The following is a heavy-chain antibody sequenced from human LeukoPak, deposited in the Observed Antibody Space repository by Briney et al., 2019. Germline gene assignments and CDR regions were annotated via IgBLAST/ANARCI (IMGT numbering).Heavy chain of an antibody. Sequence: PSQTLSLTCTVSGGSISSGSYYWSWIRQPAGKGLEWIGRIYTSGSTNYNPSLKSRVTISVDTSKNQFSLKLSSVTAADTALYYCARIIIVGPTRWIDPWGQGTLVIVSS. CDR2: IYTSGST. V-gene: IGHV4-61*02. CDR3: ARIIIVGPTRWIDP. J-gene: IGHJ5*02. CDR1: GGSISSGSYY. D-gene: IGHD1-26*01.